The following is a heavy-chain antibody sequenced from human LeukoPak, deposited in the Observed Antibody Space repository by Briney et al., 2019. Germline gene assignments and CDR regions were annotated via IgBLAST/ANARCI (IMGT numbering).Heavy chain of an antibody. CDR3: AREGGWAYDFWSGYYIDY. J-gene: IGHJ4*02. CDR1: GFTFDDYA. CDR2: ISWNSGSI. Sequence: GGSLRLSCAASGFTFDDYAMHWVRQAPGKGLEWVSGISWNSGSIGYADSVKGRFTISRDNAKNSLYLQMNSLRAEDTAVYYCAREGGWAYDFWSGYYIDYWGQGTLVTVSS. D-gene: IGHD3-3*01. V-gene: IGHV3-9*01.